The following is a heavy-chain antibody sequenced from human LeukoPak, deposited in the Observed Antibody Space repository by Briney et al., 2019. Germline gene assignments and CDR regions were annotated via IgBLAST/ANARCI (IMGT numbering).Heavy chain of an antibody. CDR2: INTDGSST. V-gene: IGHV3-74*01. Sequence: PGGSLRLSCAASGFTFNSHWMYWVRQAPGRGLVWVSRINTDGSSTSYADSVKGRFTISRDNAKNTLYLQMNSLRAEDTAVYYCASGYNYGFAYWGQGALVTVSS. CDR3: ASGYNYGFAY. J-gene: IGHJ4*02. CDR1: GFTFNSHW. D-gene: IGHD5-18*01.